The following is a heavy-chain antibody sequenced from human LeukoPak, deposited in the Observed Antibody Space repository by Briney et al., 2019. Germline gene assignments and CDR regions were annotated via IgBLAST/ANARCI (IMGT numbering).Heavy chain of an antibody. CDR3: AARPRYCSGGSCYFVEDY. CDR2: NSGSGGST. J-gene: IGHJ4*02. CDR1: GFTFSSYA. Sequence: GGSLRLSCAASGFTFSSYAMSWVRQAPGKGLEWVSANSGSGGSTYYADSVKGRFTISRDNSKNALYLQMNSLRAEDTAVYYCAARPRYCSGGSCYFVEDYWGQGTLVTVSS. D-gene: IGHD2-15*01. V-gene: IGHV3-23*01.